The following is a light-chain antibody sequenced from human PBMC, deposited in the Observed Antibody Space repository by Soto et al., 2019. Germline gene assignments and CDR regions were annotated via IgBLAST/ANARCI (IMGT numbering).Light chain of an antibody. Sequence: QSALTQPASVSGSPGQSITISCTGTSSDVGDYKYVSWYQQHPGKAPKLMIYDVSDRPSGVSNRFSGAKSGNTASLTISGRQAEDEADYYCSSYTTSSTIVVFGGGTKLTVL. CDR3: SSYTTSSTIVV. CDR1: SSDVGDYKY. CDR2: DVS. V-gene: IGLV2-14*01. J-gene: IGLJ2*01.